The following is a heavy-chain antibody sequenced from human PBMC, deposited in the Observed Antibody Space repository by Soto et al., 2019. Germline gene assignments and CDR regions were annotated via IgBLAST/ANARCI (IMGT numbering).Heavy chain of an antibody. Sequence: GASVKVSCKASGFTFTSSAVQWVRQARGQRLEWIGWIVVGSGNTNYAQKFQERVTITRDMSTSTAYMELSSLRSEDTAVYYCAADPNYYDSSGYPHNPSPDYWGQGTLVTVSS. V-gene: IGHV1-58*01. J-gene: IGHJ4*02. CDR3: AADPNYYDSSGYPHNPSPDY. CDR1: GFTFTSSA. D-gene: IGHD3-22*01. CDR2: IVVGSGNT.